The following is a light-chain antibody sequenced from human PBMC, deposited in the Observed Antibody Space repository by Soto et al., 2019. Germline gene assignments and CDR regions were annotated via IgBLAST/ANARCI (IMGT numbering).Light chain of an antibody. CDR1: QSVSSN. CDR3: QQYENSPIT. V-gene: IGKV3-15*01. CDR2: SAS. J-gene: IGKJ5*01. Sequence: EIVMTQSPATLSVSPGERATLSCRASQSVSSNLAWYQQKPGQAPRLLIYSASTRATGFPARFSGSGSGTDFTLTISSLQSEDFAVYYCQQYENSPITFGQGTRLEIK.